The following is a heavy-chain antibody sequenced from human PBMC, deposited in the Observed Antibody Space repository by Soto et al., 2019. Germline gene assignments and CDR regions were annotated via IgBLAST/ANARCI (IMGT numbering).Heavy chain of an antibody. J-gene: IGHJ6*02. V-gene: IGHV3-30-3*01. CDR2: ISYDGNKR. CDR3: ARDPWSTSFDYGMDV. Sequence: QVQLLESGGGVVQPGGSLRLSCGASGFTFSHYAMHWVRQAPGKGLEWVADISYDGNKRAYADSVTGRFTISRDNSKNALYLQMNSLRGEDMAVYYCARDPWSTSFDYGMDVWGQGTTVTVSS. CDR1: GFTFSHYA. D-gene: IGHD2-2*01.